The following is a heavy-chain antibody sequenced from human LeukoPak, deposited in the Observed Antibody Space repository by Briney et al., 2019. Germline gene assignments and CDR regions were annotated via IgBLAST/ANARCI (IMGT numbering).Heavy chain of an antibody. CDR2: INPNSGGT. CDR3: ARDRYCSGGSCYTRAYYYYYYMDV. V-gene: IGHV1-2*02. Sequence: ASVKVSCKASGYTFTGYYMHWVRQAPGQGLEWMGWINPNSGGTNYAQKFLGRVTMTTDTSTSTAYMELRSLRSDDTAVYYCARDRYCSGGSCYTRAYYYYYYMDVWGKGTTVTVSS. CDR1: GYTFTGYY. D-gene: IGHD2-15*01. J-gene: IGHJ6*03.